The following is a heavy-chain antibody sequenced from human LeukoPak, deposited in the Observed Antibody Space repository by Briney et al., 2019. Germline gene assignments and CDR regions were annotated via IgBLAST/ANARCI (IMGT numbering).Heavy chain of an antibody. J-gene: IGHJ4*02. CDR1: GFTFSSYA. CDR2: ISYDGSNK. CDR3: ARDSSSSWDFDY. V-gene: IGHV3-30-3*01. D-gene: IGHD6-13*01. Sequence: GGSLRLSCAASGFTFSSYAMHWVRQAPGKGLEWVAVISYDGSNKYYADSVKGRFTISRDNSKNTLYLQMNSLRAEDTAVYYCARDSSSSWDFDYWGQGTLVTVSS.